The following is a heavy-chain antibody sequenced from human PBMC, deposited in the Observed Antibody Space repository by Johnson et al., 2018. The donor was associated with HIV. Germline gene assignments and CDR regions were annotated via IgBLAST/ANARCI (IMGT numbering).Heavy chain of an antibody. D-gene: IGHD1-1*01. CDR1: GFTLDDYD. Sequence: VQLVESGGGVVRPGGSLRLSCAASGFTLDDYDMSWVRQVPGKGLEWVAVISYDGSDKYYADSVKGRFTISRDSSKNTLYLQMSSLRAQDTAVYYCARAGQRYTLTTRPGSFDIWGQGTMVTVSS. J-gene: IGHJ3*02. CDR2: ISYDGSDK. V-gene: IGHV3-30*03. CDR3: ARAGQRYTLTTRPGSFDI.